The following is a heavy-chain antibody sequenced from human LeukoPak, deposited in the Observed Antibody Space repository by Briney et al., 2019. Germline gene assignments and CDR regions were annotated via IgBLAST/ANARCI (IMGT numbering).Heavy chain of an antibody. V-gene: IGHV4-59*02. CDR1: GFTVSSNY. Sequence: GSLRLSCAASGFTVSSNYMSWVRQPPGKGLEWIGSIYYSGSTYYNPSLKSRVTISVDTSKNQFSLKLSSVTAADTAMYYCARTSGSRLTPFDYWGQGTLVTVSS. CDR3: ARTSGSRLTPFDY. D-gene: IGHD1-26*01. J-gene: IGHJ4*02. CDR2: IYYSGST.